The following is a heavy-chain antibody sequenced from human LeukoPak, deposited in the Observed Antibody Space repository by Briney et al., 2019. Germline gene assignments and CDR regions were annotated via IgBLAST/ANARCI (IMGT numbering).Heavy chain of an antibody. J-gene: IGHJ4*02. D-gene: IGHD3-3*01. CDR2: ISRSGGST. CDR3: AKGLYYDFWSGYLAY. Sequence: PGGSLRLSCAASGFTFSSYAMSWVRQAPGKGLEWVSAISRSGGSTYYADSVKGRFTISRDNSKNTLYLQMNSLRAEDTAVYYCAKGLYYDFWSGYLAYWGQGTLVTVSS. CDR1: GFTFSSYA. V-gene: IGHV3-23*01.